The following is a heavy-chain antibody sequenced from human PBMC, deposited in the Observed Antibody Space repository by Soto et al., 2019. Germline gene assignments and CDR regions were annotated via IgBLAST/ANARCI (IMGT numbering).Heavy chain of an antibody. CDR1: GFTFSSYD. Sequence: EVQLVESGGGLVQPGGSLRLSCAASGFTFSSYDMHWVRQATGKGLEWVSAIGTAGDTYYPGSVKGRFTISRENAKNSLCLQINSLRAGDTAVYYCARGPPLTYYYDSSGYYYGANFDLWGRGTLVTVSS. CDR3: ARGPPLTYYYDSSGYYYGANFDL. V-gene: IGHV3-13*01. D-gene: IGHD3-22*01. J-gene: IGHJ2*01. CDR2: IGTAGDT.